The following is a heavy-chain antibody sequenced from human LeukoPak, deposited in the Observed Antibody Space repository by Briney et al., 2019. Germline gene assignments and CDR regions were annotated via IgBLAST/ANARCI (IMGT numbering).Heavy chain of an antibody. D-gene: IGHD6-19*01. CDR2: INAGNGNT. Sequence: GASVKVTCKASGYTFTSYAMHWVRQAPGQRLEWMGWINAGNGNTKYSQKFQGRVTITRDTSASTAYMELSSLRSEDTAVYYCARVNSGWYSLVIDYWGQGTLVTVSS. J-gene: IGHJ4*02. CDR1: GYTFTSYA. CDR3: ARVNSGWYSLVIDY. V-gene: IGHV1-3*01.